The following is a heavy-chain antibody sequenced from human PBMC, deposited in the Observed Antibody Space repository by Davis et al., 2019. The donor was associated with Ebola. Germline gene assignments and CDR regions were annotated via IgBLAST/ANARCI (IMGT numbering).Heavy chain of an antibody. CDR2: ISYDGVTK. CDR1: GFSFSADA. V-gene: IGHV3-30-3*01. Sequence: GESLKISCAASGFSFSADAMHWVRQAPGKGLKWLTVISYDGVTKFCADSVRGRFTISRDNSKNSLYLEMNSLRTEDTAVYYCARSTTGSPHPFNYWGQGTLVTVSS. D-gene: IGHD1-26*01. CDR3: ARSTTGSPHPFNY. J-gene: IGHJ4*02.